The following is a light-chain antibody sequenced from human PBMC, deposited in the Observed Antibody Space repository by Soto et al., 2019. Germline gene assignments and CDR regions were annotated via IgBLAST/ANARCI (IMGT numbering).Light chain of an antibody. J-gene: IGLJ1*01. Sequence: QSVLTQPASVSGSPGQSITISCTGTSSDVGSYNLVSWYQQHPGKAPKLMIFEGTKRPSGVSNRFSGSKSGNTASLTIYGIQAEDEAEYYCKSYAGSNTYVFGNGTKVTVL. CDR2: EGT. CDR3: KSYAGSNTYV. CDR1: SSDVGSYNL. V-gene: IGLV2-14*02.